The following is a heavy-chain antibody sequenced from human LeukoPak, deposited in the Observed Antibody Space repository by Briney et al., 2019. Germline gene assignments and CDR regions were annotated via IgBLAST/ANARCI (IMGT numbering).Heavy chain of an antibody. V-gene: IGHV1-18*01. J-gene: IGHJ4*02. CDR2: ISAYNGNT. CDR1: GYTFTSYG. CDR3: ARGSRYYYDSSGYLYFDY. Sequence: ASVKVSCKASGYTFTSYGISWVRQAPGQGLEGMGWISAYNGNTNYAQKLQGRVTMTTDTSTSTAYMELRSLRSDDTAVYYCARGSRYYYDSSGYLYFDYWGQGTLVTVSS. D-gene: IGHD3-22*01.